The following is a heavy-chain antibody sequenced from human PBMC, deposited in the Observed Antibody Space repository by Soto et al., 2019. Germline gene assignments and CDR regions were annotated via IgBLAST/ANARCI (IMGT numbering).Heavy chain of an antibody. CDR3: ARSQGSSTSFDSYYYYYYGMDV. V-gene: IGHV1-69*01. CDR1: GGTFGSYA. J-gene: IGHJ6*02. Sequence: QVQLVQSGAEVKKPGSSVKVSCKASGGTFGSYAISWVRQAPGQGLEWRGGIIPIPGTANYAQKFQGRVTIAADESTSTAYMELSSLRSEDTAVYYCARSQGSSTSFDSYYYYYYGMDVWGQGTTVTVSS. D-gene: IGHD2-2*01. CDR2: IIPIPGTA.